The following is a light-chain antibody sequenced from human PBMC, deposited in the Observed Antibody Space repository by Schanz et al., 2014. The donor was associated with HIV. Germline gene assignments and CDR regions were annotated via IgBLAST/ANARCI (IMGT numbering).Light chain of an antibody. V-gene: IGLV2-23*02. CDR2: GVT. CDR1: NSDIGSYGL. CDR3: CSYAGSTTLV. J-gene: IGLJ3*02. Sequence: QSALTQPASVSGSPGQSITLSCTGSNSDIGSYGLLSWYQQHPGKSPKLLIYGVTKRPSGVSPRFSGSKSGNTASLTISGLQAEDEADYYCCSYAGSTTLVFGGGTKLTVL.